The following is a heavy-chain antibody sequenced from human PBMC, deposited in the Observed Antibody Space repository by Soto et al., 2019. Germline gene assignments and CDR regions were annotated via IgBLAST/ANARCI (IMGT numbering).Heavy chain of an antibody. CDR3: AKEVGATYSYYYYGMDV. V-gene: IGHV3-23*01. Sequence: PGGSLRLSCAASGFTFSSYGMSWVRQAPGKGLEWVSAISGSGGSTYYADSVKGRFTISRDNSKNTLYLQMNSLRAEDTAVYYCAKEVGATYSYYYYGMDVWGQGTTVTVSS. D-gene: IGHD1-26*01. CDR2: ISGSGGST. CDR1: GFTFSSYG. J-gene: IGHJ6*02.